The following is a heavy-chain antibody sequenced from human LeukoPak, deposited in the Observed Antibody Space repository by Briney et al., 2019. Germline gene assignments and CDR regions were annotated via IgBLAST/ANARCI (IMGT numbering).Heavy chain of an antibody. D-gene: IGHD1-26*01. V-gene: IGHV1-69*05. CDR3: ARCLWELDNWFDP. Sequence: ASVKVSCKASGGTFSSYAISWVRQAPGQGLEWMGGIIPIFGTANYAQKFQRRVTITTDESTSTAYMELSSLRSEDTAVYYCARCLWELDNWFDPWGQGTLVTVSS. CDR2: IIPIFGTA. CDR1: GGTFSSYA. J-gene: IGHJ5*02.